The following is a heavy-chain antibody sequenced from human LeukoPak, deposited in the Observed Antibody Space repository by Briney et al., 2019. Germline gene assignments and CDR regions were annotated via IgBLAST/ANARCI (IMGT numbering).Heavy chain of an antibody. CDR1: GGSISSSGHY. D-gene: IGHD6-19*01. CDR2: IYYSGST. CDR3: ARVQWMAHAEYFQH. J-gene: IGHJ1*01. Sequence: SQTLSLTCTVSGGSISSSGHYWSWNRQHPGKGLEWIRYIYYSGSTYYNPTLKSRVTISVDTSQNQFSLKLTSVTDADTAVYYCARVQWMAHAEYFQHWGQGTLVTVSS. V-gene: IGHV4-31*03.